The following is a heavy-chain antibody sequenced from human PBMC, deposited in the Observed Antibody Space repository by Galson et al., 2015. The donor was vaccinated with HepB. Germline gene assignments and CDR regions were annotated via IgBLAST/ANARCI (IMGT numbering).Heavy chain of an antibody. CDR2: IVWDDDK. Sequence: PALVKPTQTLTLTCTFSGFSLSTGGMCVSWIRPPPGKALEWLARIVWDDDKYYSTSLKTRLTISKDTSKNQVVLTMTNMDPVDTATYYCARSGGYSYGMLDYWGQGTLVTVSS. D-gene: IGHD5-18*01. CDR1: GFSLSTGGMC. CDR3: ARSGGYSYGMLDY. V-gene: IGHV2-70*11. J-gene: IGHJ4*02.